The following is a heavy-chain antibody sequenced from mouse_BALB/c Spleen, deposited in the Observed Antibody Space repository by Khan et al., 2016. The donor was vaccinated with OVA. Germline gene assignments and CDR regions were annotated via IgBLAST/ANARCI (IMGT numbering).Heavy chain of an antibody. J-gene: IGHJ3*01. D-gene: IGHD1-2*01. Sequence: QVQLQQSGAELARPGASVKLSCKASGYSFTDYYINWVKQRTGQGLEWIGEISPGSGDTYYNEKFKGKATLTADKSSSPAYLQLSSLTSVASAVYFCARRNYCGYTFAYWGQGTLVTVSA. CDR2: ISPGSGDT. CDR1: GYSFTDYY. CDR3: ARRNYCGYTFAY. V-gene: IGHV1-77*01.